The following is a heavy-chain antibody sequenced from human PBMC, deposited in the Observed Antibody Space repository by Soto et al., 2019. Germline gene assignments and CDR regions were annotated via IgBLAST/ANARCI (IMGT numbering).Heavy chain of an antibody. CDR3: AREGSWYSSSEPADY. CDR2: IWYDGSNK. Sequence: GGSLRLSCAASGFTFSSYGMHWVRQAPGKGLEWVAVIWYDGSNKYYADSVKGRFTISRDNSKNTLYLQMNSLRAEDTAVYYCAREGSWYSSSEPADYWGQGTLVTVSS. J-gene: IGHJ4*02. D-gene: IGHD6-6*01. V-gene: IGHV3-33*01. CDR1: GFTFSSYG.